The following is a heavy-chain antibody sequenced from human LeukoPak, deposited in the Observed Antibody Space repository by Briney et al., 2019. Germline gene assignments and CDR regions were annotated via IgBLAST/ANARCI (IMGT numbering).Heavy chain of an antibody. D-gene: IGHD4-17*01. CDR2: INPNSGGT. Sequence: ASVKVSCKASGYTFTGYYMHWLRQAPGQGLEWMGWINPNSGGTNYAQKFQGRVTMTRDTSISTAYMELSRLRSDDTAVYYCAREAYGDYEPTLFDYWGQGTLVTVSS. CDR1: GYTFTGYY. CDR3: AREAYGDYEPTLFDY. V-gene: IGHV1-2*02. J-gene: IGHJ4*02.